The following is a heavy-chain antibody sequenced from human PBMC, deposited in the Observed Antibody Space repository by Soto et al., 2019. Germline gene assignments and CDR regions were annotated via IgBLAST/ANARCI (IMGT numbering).Heavy chain of an antibody. CDR2: MNPNSGNT. J-gene: IGHJ5*02. Sequence: ASVKVSCKASGHTFTSYDINWVRQATGQGLEWMGWMNPNSGNTGYAQKFQGRVTMTRNTSISTAYMELSSLRSEDTAVYYCARAIDGIAAAVDPWFDPWGQGTLVTVSS. D-gene: IGHD6-13*01. CDR3: ARAIDGIAAAVDPWFDP. CDR1: GHTFTSYD. V-gene: IGHV1-8*01.